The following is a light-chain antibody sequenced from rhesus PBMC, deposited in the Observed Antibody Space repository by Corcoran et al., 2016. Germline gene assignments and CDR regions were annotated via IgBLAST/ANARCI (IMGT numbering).Light chain of an antibody. J-gene: IGKJ2*01. CDR1: QVIRNW. CDR2: RAS. V-gene: IGKV1-69*01. Sequence: DIQMTQSPSSLSASVGDRVTITCRVSQVIRNWLAWYRQKPGKAPKLLIYRASNLESGVPSRFSGSGSGTDFTLTISSLQPEDIATYYCQQHYNSPYSFGQGTKVEIK. CDR3: QQHYNSPYS.